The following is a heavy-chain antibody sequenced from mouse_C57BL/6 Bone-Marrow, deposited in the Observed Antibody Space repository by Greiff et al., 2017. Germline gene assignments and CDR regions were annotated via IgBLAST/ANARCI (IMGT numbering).Heavy chain of an antibody. J-gene: IGHJ4*01. CDR3: ARPLYYYGSSYGARDY. CDR1: GYTFTSYW. V-gene: IGHV1-53*01. D-gene: IGHD1-1*01. Sequence: VQLQQPGTELVKPGASVKLSCKASGYTFTSYWMHWVKQRPGQGLEWIGNINPSNGGTNYNEKFKSKATLTVDKSSSTAYMQLSSLTSEDSAVYYCARPLYYYGSSYGARDYWGQGTSVTVSS. CDR2: INPSNGGT.